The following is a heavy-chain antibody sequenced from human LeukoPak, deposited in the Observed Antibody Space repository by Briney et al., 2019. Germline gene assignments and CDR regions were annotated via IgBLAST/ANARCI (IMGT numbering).Heavy chain of an antibody. D-gene: IGHD2-2*01. J-gene: IGHJ5*02. CDR1: GFTFSDYY. Sequence: PGGSLRLSYAASGFTFSDYYMSWIRQAPGKGLEWVSYISSSGSTIYYADSVKGRFTISRDNAKNSLYLQMNSLRAEDTAVYYCASSEVVPDWFDPRGQGTLVTVSS. CDR2: ISSSGSTI. CDR3: ASSEVVPDWFDP. V-gene: IGHV3-11*01.